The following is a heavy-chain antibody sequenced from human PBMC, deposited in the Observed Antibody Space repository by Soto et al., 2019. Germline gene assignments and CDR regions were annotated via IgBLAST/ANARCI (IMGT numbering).Heavy chain of an antibody. CDR1: GYSFTSYW. Sequence: SLKISCKGSGYSFTSYWIGWVRQMPGKGLEWMGIIYPGDSDTRYSPSFQGQVTISADKSISTAYLQWSSLKASDTAMYYCARRRYVVVVPAAIQVIAAAGDAFDIWGQGTMVTVSS. CDR2: IYPGDSDT. CDR3: ARRRYVVVVPAAIQVIAAAGDAFDI. J-gene: IGHJ3*02. V-gene: IGHV5-51*01. D-gene: IGHD2-2*02.